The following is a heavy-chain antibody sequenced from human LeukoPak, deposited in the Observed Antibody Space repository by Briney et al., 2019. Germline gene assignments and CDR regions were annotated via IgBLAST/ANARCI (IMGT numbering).Heavy chain of an antibody. CDR2: IYRSGST. CDR1: GGSISSSNW. V-gene: IGHV4-4*02. CDR3: ARESESGGFDY. D-gene: IGHD1-26*01. Sequence: SETLSLTCAVSGGSISSSNWWTWVRQPPGKGLEWIGEIYRSGSTNYNPSLKSRVTISVETSKNQFSLKLSSVTAADTAVYYCARESESGGFDYWGQGTLVTVSS. J-gene: IGHJ4*02.